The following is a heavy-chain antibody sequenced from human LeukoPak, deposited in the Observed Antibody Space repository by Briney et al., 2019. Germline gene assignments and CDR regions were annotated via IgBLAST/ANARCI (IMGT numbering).Heavy chain of an antibody. CDR3: ARDRYSSAWYEE. J-gene: IGHJ4*02. CDR2: INSGGSST. V-gene: IGHV3-74*01. CDR1: AFTFSSYW. Sequence: GGSLRLSCTASAFTFSSYWMHWVRHAPGKGLVWVSHINSGGSSTSYADSVKGRFTISRDNAKNTLYLQVNSLRAEDTAVYYCARDRYSSAWYEEWGQGTLVTVSS. D-gene: IGHD6-19*01.